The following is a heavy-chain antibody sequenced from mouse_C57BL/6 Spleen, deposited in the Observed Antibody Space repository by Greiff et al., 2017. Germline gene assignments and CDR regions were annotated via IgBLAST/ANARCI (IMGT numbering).Heavy chain of an antibody. D-gene: IGHD1-1*01. CDR2: IDPEDGET. V-gene: IGHV14-2*01. Sequence: EVQRVESGAELVKPGASVKLSCTASGFNIKDYYMHWVKQRTEQGLEWIGRIDPEDGETKYAPKFQGKATITADTSSNTAYLQLSSLTSEDTAVYYCARCYGSSRYFDVWGTGTTVTVAS. CDR3: ARCYGSSRYFDV. J-gene: IGHJ1*03. CDR1: GFNIKDYY.